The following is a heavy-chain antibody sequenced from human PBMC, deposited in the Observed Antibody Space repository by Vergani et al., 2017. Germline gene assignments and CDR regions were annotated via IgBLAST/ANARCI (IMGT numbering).Heavy chain of an antibody. CDR3: ARGLVRYCSGGSCPNDC. CDR1: GGPFSSYA. J-gene: IGHJ4*02. CDR2: IIPIFDTA. D-gene: IGHD2-15*01. V-gene: IGHV1-69*01. Sequence: QVQLVQSGAEVKKPGSSVKVSCKASGGPFSSYAISWVRQAPGQGLEWMGGIIPIFDTANYAQKFQGRVTITADESTSTACMELSSLRSEDTAVYYCARGLVRYCSGGSCPNDCGGQGCLVTVSS.